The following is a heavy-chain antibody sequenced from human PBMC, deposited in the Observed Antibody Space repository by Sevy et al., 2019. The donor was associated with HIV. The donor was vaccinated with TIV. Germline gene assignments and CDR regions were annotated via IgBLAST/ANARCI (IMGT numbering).Heavy chain of an antibody. D-gene: IGHD2-2*01. CDR3: AREVHCSSTSCYLKIYYYYGMDV. Sequence: APVKVSCKASGYTFTSYGISWVRQAPGQGLEWMGWISAYNGNTNYAQKLQGRVTMTTDTSTSTAYMELRSLRSDDTAVYYCAREVHCSSTSCYLKIYYYYGMDVWGQGTTVTVSS. CDR1: GYTFTSYG. J-gene: IGHJ6*02. V-gene: IGHV1-18*04. CDR2: ISAYNGNT.